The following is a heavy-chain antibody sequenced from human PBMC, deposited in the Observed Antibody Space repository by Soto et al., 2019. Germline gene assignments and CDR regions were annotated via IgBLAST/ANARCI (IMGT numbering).Heavy chain of an antibody. J-gene: IGHJ6*02. CDR3: ARDYDFWSGYGPNGMDV. CDR1: GGTFSSYA. V-gene: IGHV1-69*12. D-gene: IGHD3-3*01. Sequence: QVQLVQSGAEVKKPGSSVKVSCKASGGTFSSYAISWVRQAPGQGLEWMGGIIPIFGTANYAQKFQGRVTSTADESTSTAYMELRSLRSEDTAVYYCARDYDFWSGYGPNGMDVWGQGTTVTVSS. CDR2: IIPIFGTA.